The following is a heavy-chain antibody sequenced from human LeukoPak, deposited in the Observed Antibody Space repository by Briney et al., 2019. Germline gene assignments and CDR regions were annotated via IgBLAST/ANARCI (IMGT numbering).Heavy chain of an antibody. CDR3: ASTFLAYCGGDCYSEPWYFDL. D-gene: IGHD2-21*02. J-gene: IGHJ2*01. Sequence: SETLSLTCTVSGGSISSGSYYWSWIRQPAGKGLEWIGRIYTSGSTNYNPSLESRVTISVDTSKNQFSLKLSSVTAADTAVYYCASTFLAYCGGDCYSEPWYFDLWGRGTLVTVSS. CDR2: IYTSGST. V-gene: IGHV4-61*02. CDR1: GGSISSGSYY.